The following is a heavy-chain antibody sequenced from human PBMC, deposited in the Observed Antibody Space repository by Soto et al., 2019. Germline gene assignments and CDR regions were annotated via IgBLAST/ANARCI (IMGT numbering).Heavy chain of an antibody. Sequence: GGSLRLSCAASGFTFSNYNMVWVRQAPGKGLEWVSSISSSSSYIYYADSVKGRFTISRDNAKNSLYLQMNSLRAEDTAVYYCARRRSTHTPLPFDYWGQGTLVTVSS. CDR2: ISSSSSYI. D-gene: IGHD2-15*01. J-gene: IGHJ4*02. V-gene: IGHV3-21*01. CDR1: GFTFSNYN. CDR3: ARRRSTHTPLPFDY.